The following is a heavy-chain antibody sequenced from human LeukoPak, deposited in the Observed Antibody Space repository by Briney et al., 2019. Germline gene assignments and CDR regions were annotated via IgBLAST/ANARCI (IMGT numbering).Heavy chain of an antibody. CDR3: ARGVSAAGMGDWLDP. CDR1: GYTFTGYY. D-gene: IGHD6-13*01. Sequence: ASVKVSCKASGYTFTGYYMHWVRQAPGQGLEWMGWNNPNSGGTNYAWKFQGRVTMTGDTSISTAYMELTRLRSDDTAVYYCARGVSAAGMGDWLDPWGQGTLVTVSS. J-gene: IGHJ5*02. CDR2: NNPNSGGT. V-gene: IGHV1-2*02.